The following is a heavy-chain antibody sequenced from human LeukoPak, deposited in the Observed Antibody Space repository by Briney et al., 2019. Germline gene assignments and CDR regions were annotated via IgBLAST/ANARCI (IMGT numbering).Heavy chain of an antibody. CDR1: GFTFSSYG. D-gene: IGHD5-18*01. CDR3: AKSGRRGYSYGYRFKYYFES. Sequence: GGSLRLSCAASGFTFSSYGMYWVRQAPGKGLEWVAVISYDGSNKYYVDSVKGRFTISRDNSKNTLYLQMNSLRAEDTAVYYCAKSGRRGYSYGYRFKYYFESWGQGTLVTVSS. CDR2: ISYDGSNK. V-gene: IGHV3-30*18. J-gene: IGHJ4*02.